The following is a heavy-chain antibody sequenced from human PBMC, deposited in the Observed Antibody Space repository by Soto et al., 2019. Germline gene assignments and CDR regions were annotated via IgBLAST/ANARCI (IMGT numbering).Heavy chain of an antibody. CDR1: GFTFSSYS. CDR2: ISSSSSSI. J-gene: IGHJ6*03. D-gene: IGHD2-2*02. V-gene: IGHV3-21*01. Sequence: PGGSLRLSCAASGFTFSSYSMNWVRQAPGKGLEWVSSISSSSSSIYYADSVKGRFTISRDNAKNSLYLQMNSLRAEDTAVYYCASLYCSSTSCYNRNYMDVWGKGTTVTVSS. CDR3: ASLYCSSTSCYNRNYMDV.